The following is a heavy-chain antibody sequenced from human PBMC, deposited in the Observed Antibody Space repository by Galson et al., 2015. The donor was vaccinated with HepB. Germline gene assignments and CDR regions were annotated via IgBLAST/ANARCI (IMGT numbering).Heavy chain of an antibody. D-gene: IGHD3-10*01. Sequence: SLRLSCAASGFTFSNYTMTWVRQAPGKGLEWVSSISGSGGRTYYADCEKGRFTISRDNSKNTLDLQISRLRAEDTAVYYCAKDSLLNYYASRTLWAFDIWGQVTMVTVSS. CDR1: GFTFSNYT. V-gene: IGHV3-23*01. CDR2: ISGSGGRT. CDR3: AKDSLLNYYASRTLWAFDI. J-gene: IGHJ3*02.